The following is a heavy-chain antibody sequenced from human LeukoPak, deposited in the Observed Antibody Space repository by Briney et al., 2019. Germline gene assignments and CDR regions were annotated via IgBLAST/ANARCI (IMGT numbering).Heavy chain of an antibody. CDR3: AMALDY. CDR1: GFTFSNYL. V-gene: IGHV3-23*01. J-gene: IGHJ4*02. Sequence: GGSPRLSCVASGFTFSNYLMNWVRQAPGKGLEWVSGISHSGSSIYYADSVKGRFTISGDNSKNTLYLQMDRLRVEDTAVYYCAMALDYWGQGTLVTVSS. CDR2: ISHSGSSI.